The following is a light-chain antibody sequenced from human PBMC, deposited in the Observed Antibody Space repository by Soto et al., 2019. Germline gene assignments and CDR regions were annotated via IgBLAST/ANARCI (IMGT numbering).Light chain of an antibody. CDR2: KPS. CDR1: QRVSRW. CDR3: HQYNDEWT. J-gene: IGKJ1*01. Sequence: DIQMTQSPSTLSASVGDRVTITCRASQRVSRWLASYQQKPRKAPKLLIYKPSTLESEVPSRFSGSGSGTEFTLAISSLQPDDSATYYCHQYNDEWTFVQGTKVVIK. V-gene: IGKV1-5*03.